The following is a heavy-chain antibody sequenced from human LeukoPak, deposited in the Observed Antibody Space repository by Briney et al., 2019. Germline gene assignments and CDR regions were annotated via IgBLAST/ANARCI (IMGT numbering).Heavy chain of an antibody. J-gene: IGHJ1*01. Sequence: PSETLSLTCTVSGGSLSSSSYYWGWIRQPPGKGLEWIGSIDYSGSTYYNPSLKSRVTISVDTSKNQFSLKLSSVAAADTAVYYCASWGYFQHWGQGTLVTVSS. CDR3: ASWGYFQH. V-gene: IGHV4-39*01. D-gene: IGHD3-16*01. CDR1: GGSLSSSSYY. CDR2: IDYSGST.